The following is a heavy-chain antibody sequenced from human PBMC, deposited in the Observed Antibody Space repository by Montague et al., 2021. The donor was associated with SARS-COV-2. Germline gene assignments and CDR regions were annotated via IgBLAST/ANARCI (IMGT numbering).Heavy chain of an antibody. CDR2: LLNNKKN. D-gene: IGHD1-14*01. J-gene: IGHJ4*02. CDR1: VASNTGAG. Sequence: SETLSLTCSISVASNTGAGSEEHTPEPQSHLKRVGRLLNNKKNAYNPSLRSRVTISMDTSRNQFYLQLKSVTTADTAIYYCATDDEPDRPADFDYWGRGILVTVSS. CDR3: ATDDEPDRPADFDY. V-gene: IGHV4-4*07.